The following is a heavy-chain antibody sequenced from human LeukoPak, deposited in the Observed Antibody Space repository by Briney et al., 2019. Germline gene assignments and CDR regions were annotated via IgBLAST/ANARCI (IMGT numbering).Heavy chain of an antibody. CDR2: IRSKAYGGTT. CDR1: GFTFGDYA. CDR3: TRDRGYSSSWYGGWDYYGMDV. Sequence: GGSLRLSCTASGFTFGDYAMSWFRQAPGKGLEWVGFIRSKAYGGTTEYAASVKGRFTISRDDSKSIAYLQMNSLKTEDTAVYYCTRDRGYSSSWYGGWDYYGMDVWGQGTTVTVSS. J-gene: IGHJ6*02. D-gene: IGHD6-13*01. V-gene: IGHV3-49*03.